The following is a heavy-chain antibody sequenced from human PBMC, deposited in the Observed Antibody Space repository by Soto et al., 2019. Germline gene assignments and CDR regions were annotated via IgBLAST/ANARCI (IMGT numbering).Heavy chain of an antibody. CDR2: IWYEGSET. V-gene: IGHV3-33*01. D-gene: IGHD5-12*01. Sequence: ESVGGMVHPGESLRLSCSASGFIFSGYAMHWVRQAPGKGLEWVAMIWYEGSETYYADSVRGRFVISRDNSKDMVYLQMTSLRAEDTAVYYCARDGLARAINFWGQGVPVTVSS. CDR3: ARDGLARAINF. J-gene: IGHJ4*02. CDR1: GFIFSGYA.